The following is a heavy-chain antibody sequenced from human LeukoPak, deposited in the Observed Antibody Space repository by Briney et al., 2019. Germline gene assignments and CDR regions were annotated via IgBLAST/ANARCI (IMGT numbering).Heavy chain of an antibody. CDR2: ISWDGGST. D-gene: IGHD3-16*01. Sequence: PGGSLRLSCAASGFTFDDYAMHWVRQAPGKGLEWVSLISWDGGSTYYADSVKGRFTISRDNSKNSLYLQMNSLRAEDTALYYCAKDHGGKGDHYFVYWGQGTLVTVSS. CDR1: GFTFDDYA. V-gene: IGHV3-43D*03. CDR3: AKDHGGKGDHYFVY. J-gene: IGHJ4*02.